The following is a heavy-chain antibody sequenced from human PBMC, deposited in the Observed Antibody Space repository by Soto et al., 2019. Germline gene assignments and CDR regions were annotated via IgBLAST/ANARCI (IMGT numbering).Heavy chain of an antibody. CDR1: GFTFSQSW. J-gene: IGHJ4*02. V-gene: IGHV3-7*04. CDR2: INEDGSTK. Sequence: EAQLVESGGGLVQPGGSLRLSCIASGFTFSQSWMSWVRQAPGNGLEWVANINEDGSTKLHVDSVKGRFTISRDNTRNSLYLQMNSVRVEDTAVYYCALDDWGPAHFWGQGTLVTVSS. CDR3: ALDDWGPAHF. D-gene: IGHD2-2*01.